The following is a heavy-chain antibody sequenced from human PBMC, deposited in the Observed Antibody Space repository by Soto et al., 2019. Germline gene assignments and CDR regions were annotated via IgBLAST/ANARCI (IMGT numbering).Heavy chain of an antibody. V-gene: IGHV3-21*01. J-gene: IGHJ4*02. D-gene: IGHD3-22*01. Sequence: ETLSLTCTVSGGSISSGGYYWSWIHQAPGKGLEWVSSISSSSSYIYYADSVKGRFTISRDNAKNSLYLQMNSLRAEDTAVYYCASAEYYFDTSGWYYWGQGTLVNVSS. CDR3: ASAEYYFDTSGWYY. CDR1: GGSISSGGYY. CDR2: ISSSSSYI.